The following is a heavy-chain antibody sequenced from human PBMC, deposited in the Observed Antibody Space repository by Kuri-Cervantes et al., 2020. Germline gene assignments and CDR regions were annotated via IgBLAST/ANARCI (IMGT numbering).Heavy chain of an antibody. CDR3: ASLSFQALDV. J-gene: IGHJ3*01. CDR2: IIPIFGTA. CDR1: GYTFTSYG. D-gene: IGHD3-16*02. V-gene: IGHV1-69*05. Sequence: SVKVSCKASGYTFTSYGISWVRQAPGQGLEWMGGIIPIFGTANYAQKFQGRVTITTDESTSTAYMELSSLRSEDTAVYYCASLSFQALDVWGQGTMVTVSS.